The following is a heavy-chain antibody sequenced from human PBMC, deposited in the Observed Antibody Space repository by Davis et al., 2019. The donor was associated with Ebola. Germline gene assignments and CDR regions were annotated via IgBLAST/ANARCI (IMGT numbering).Heavy chain of an antibody. V-gene: IGHV3-11*01. D-gene: IGHD3-16*02. Sequence: PGGSLRLSCAASGFIVSSNYMSWIRQAPGKGLEWVSYISSSGSTIYYADSVKGRFTISRDNAKNSLYLQMNSLGAEDTAVYYCARVLITFGGVIVHYYYYGMDVWGQGTTVTVSS. CDR2: ISSSGSTI. CDR3: ARVLITFGGVIVHYYYYGMDV. J-gene: IGHJ6*02. CDR1: GFIVSSNY.